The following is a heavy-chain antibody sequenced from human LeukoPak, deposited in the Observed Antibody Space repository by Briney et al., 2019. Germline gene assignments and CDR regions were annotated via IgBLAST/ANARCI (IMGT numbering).Heavy chain of an antibody. V-gene: IGHV1-18*01. CDR3: ARGHRTAAYDSSGSDY. Sequence: ASVKVSCKASGYTFTSYGISWVRQAPGQGLEWMGWISAYNGNTKYAQKLLGRVTMTTDTSTSTAYMELRSLRSDDTAVFYCARGHRTAAYDSSGSDYWGQGTLVTVS. D-gene: IGHD3-22*01. CDR2: ISAYNGNT. CDR1: GYTFTSYG. J-gene: IGHJ4*02.